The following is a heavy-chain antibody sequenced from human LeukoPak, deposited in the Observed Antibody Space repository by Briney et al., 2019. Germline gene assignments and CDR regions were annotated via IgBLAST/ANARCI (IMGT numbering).Heavy chain of an antibody. CDR2: IYYSGSP. CDR3: ARLQQLIRDNWFDP. J-gene: IGHJ5*02. Sequence: SETLSLTCTVSGGSISSSSYYWGWIRQPPGKGLQWIGSIYYSGSPYYNPSLKSRVTISVDPSKNQFSLKLSSVTAADTAVYYCARLQQLIRDNWFDPWGQGTLVTVSS. D-gene: IGHD6-13*01. CDR1: GGSISSSSYY. V-gene: IGHV4-39*07.